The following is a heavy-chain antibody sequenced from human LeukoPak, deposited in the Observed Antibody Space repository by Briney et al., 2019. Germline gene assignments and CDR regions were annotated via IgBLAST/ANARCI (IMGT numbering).Heavy chain of an antibody. Sequence: PGGSLRLSCAASGFTFSSYEMNWVRQAPGKGLEWVSYISSSGSTIYYADSVKGRFTISRDNAKNSLYLQMNSLRAEDTAVYYCAKESRYYYDSSGYYQDAFDIWGQGTMVTVSS. V-gene: IGHV3-48*03. J-gene: IGHJ3*02. CDR1: GFTFSSYE. CDR3: AKESRYYYDSSGYYQDAFDI. D-gene: IGHD3-22*01. CDR2: ISSSGSTI.